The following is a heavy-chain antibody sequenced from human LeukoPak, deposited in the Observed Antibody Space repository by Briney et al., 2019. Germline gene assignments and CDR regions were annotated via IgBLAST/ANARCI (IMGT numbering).Heavy chain of an antibody. V-gene: IGHV4-61*01. J-gene: IGHJ6*03. CDR2: IYYSGST. Sequence: PSETLSLTCTVSGGSISSSSYYWSWIRQPPGKGLEWIGYIYYSGSTNYNPSLKSRVTISVDTSKNQFSLKLSSVTAADTAVYYCASIAADPDIQYYYYYMDVWGKGTTVTVSS. CDR1: GGSISSSSYY. D-gene: IGHD6-6*01. CDR3: ASIAADPDIQYYYYYMDV.